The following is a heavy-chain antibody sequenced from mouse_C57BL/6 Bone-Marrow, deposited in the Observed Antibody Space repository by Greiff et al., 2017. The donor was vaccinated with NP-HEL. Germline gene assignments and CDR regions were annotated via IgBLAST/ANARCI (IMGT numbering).Heavy chain of an antibody. V-gene: IGHV1-31*01. CDR3: ARCFLLGHFDY. D-gene: IGHD1-1*01. Sequence: EVKLQESGPELVKPGASVKISCKASGYSFTGYYMHWVKQSHGNILDWIGYIYPYNGVSSYNQKFKGKATLTVDKSSSTAYMELRSLTSEDSAVYDCARCFLLGHFDYWGQGTTLTVSS. J-gene: IGHJ2*01. CDR1: GYSFTGYY. CDR2: IYPYNGVS.